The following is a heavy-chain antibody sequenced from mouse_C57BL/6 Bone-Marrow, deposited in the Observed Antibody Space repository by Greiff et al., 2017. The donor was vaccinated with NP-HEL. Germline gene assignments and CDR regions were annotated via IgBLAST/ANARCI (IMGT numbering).Heavy chain of an antibody. J-gene: IGHJ1*03. D-gene: IGHD3-2*02. CDR1: GFNIKDYY. CDR3: ATRSD. Sequence: VQLQQSGAELVKPGASVQLSCTASGFNIKDYYMHWVKQRTEQGLAWIGRIDPEDGETQYAPKFQGKATITADTSSNTAYLQLSSLTSEDTAVYYCATRSDWGTVTTVTVSS. CDR2: IDPEDGET. V-gene: IGHV14-2*01.